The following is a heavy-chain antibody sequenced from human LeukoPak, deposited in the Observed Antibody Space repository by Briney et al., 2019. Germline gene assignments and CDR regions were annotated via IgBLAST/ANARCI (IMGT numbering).Heavy chain of an antibody. D-gene: IGHD5-12*01. CDR3: AREGSGYPY. V-gene: IGHV1-2*02. J-gene: IGHJ4*02. Sequence: GASVKVSCKASGYTFTGYYMHWVRQAPGQGLEWMGWINPNSGGTNYAQKFQGRVTMTRDTSISTAYMEVGRLTSDDTAVFYCAREGSGYPYWGQGTLVVVSS. CDR2: INPNSGGT. CDR1: GYTFTGYY.